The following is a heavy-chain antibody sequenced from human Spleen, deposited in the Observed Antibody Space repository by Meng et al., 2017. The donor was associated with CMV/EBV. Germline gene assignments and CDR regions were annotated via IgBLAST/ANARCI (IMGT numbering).Heavy chain of an antibody. V-gene: IGHV3-23*05. CDR2: IGGGDTLNT. CDR3: AKVAPYYYDSSGYFPIDY. D-gene: IGHD3-22*01. Sequence: GESLKISCAASGFTFTTYAMSWVRQFPGKRLEWVSSIGGGDTLNTYYTDSVKGRFTIFRDNSKNTLYLQMNSLRAEDTAIYYCAKVAPYYYDSSGYFPIDYWGQGMLVTVSS. J-gene: IGHJ4*02. CDR1: GFTFTTYA.